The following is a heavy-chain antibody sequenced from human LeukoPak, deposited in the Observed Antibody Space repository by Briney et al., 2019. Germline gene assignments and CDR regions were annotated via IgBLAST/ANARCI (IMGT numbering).Heavy chain of an antibody. V-gene: IGHV1-18*01. J-gene: IGHJ4*02. Sequence: ASVKVSCKASGCIFSNFAITWVRQAPGQGLEWVGWISPYNANAHYSPNLQGRLTLTTDTSTSTAYMELRSLRSDDTAVYYCARRKGSDVPGNDYWGQGTLVTVSS. D-gene: IGHD1-1*01. CDR1: GCIFSNFA. CDR3: ARRKGSDVPGNDY. CDR2: ISPYNANA.